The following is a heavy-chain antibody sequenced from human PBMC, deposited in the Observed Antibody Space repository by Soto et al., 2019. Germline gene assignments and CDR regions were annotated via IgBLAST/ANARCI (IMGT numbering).Heavy chain of an antibody. CDR3: ARTVVVRWLQLFDE. Sequence: GASVKVSCKASGYTFTSYAMHWVRQAPGQRPEWMGWINAGNGNTKYSQKFQGRVTITRDTSASTAYMELSSLRSEDTAVYYCARTVVVRWLQLFDEWGQGSLVTGSS. CDR2: INAGNGNT. D-gene: IGHD5-12*01. CDR1: GYTFTSYA. V-gene: IGHV1-3*01. J-gene: IGHJ4*02.